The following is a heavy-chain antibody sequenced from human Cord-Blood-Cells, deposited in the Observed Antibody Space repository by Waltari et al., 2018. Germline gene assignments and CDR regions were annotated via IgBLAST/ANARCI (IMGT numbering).Heavy chain of an antibody. CDR2: INHSGST. D-gene: IGHD7-27*01. CDR3: ARDWGSRAFDI. CDR1: GGSFSGYY. V-gene: IGHV4-34*01. J-gene: IGHJ3*02. Sequence: QVQLQQWGAGLLKPSETLSLTCAVYGGSFSGYYWSWIRQPPGKGLEWSGEINHSGSTNYTPSLKSRVTISVDTSKNQFSLKLSSVTAADTAVYYCARDWGSRAFDIWGQGTMVTVSS.